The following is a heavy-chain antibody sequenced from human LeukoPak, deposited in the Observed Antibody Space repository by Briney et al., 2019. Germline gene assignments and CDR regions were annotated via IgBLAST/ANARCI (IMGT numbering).Heavy chain of an antibody. V-gene: IGHV4-59*01. J-gene: IGHJ6*02. CDR2: IYYSGST. D-gene: IGHD3-3*01. CDR1: GGSISSYY. CDR3: AGASYYDFWSGYYSPDYYYGMDV. Sequence: SETLSLTCTVSGGSISSYYWSWIRQPPGKGLEWIGYIYYSGSTNYNPSLKSRVTISVDTSKNQFSLKLSSVTAADTAVYYCAGASYYDFWSGYYSPDYYYGMDVWGQGTTVTVSS.